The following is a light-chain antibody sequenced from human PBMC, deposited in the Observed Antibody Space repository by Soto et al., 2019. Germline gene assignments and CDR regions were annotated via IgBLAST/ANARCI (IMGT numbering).Light chain of an antibody. J-gene: IGKJ4*01. V-gene: IGKV4-1*01. CDR2: WAS. CDR1: QSVLYSSNNKNY. Sequence: DIVMTQSPDSLAVSLGERATINCKSSQSVLYSSNNKNYLAWYQQKPGQPPKLLIYWASTRESGVPDRFSGSGSGTDFTLTISSLQAEDVAVYYCQKCGIAPFTFGGGTKVELK. CDR3: QKCGIAPFT.